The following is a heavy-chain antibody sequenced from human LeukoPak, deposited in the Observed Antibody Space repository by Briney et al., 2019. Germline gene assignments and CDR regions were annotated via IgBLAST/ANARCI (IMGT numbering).Heavy chain of an antibody. CDR3: ARTRNYYYDFDY. Sequence: SSETLSLTCAVYGGSFSGYYWSWIRQPPGKGLEWIGYIYYSGSTNYNPSLKSRVTISVDTSKNQFSLKLSSVTAADTAVYYCARTRNYYYDFDYWGQGTLVTVSS. V-gene: IGHV4-59*01. CDR1: GGSFSGYY. CDR2: IYYSGST. J-gene: IGHJ4*02. D-gene: IGHD3-22*01.